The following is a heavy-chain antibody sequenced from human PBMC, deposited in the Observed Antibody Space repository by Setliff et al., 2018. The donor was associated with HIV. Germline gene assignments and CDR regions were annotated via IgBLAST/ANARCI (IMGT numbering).Heavy chain of an antibody. Sequence: GGSLRLSCAASGFTFSTHEMNWVRQTPGKGLEWVSYISASGRTIYYVDSVKGRFTISRDNARNSLYLQMNSLRAEDTAVYYCARGHYFKDVWGQGTTVTVSS. D-gene: IGHD3-22*01. CDR3: ARGHYFKDV. J-gene: IGHJ6*02. V-gene: IGHV3-48*03. CDR2: ISASGRTI. CDR1: GFTFSTHE.